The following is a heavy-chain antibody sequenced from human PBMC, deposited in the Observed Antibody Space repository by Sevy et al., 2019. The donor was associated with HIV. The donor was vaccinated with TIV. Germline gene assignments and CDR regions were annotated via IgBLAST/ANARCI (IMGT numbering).Heavy chain of an antibody. CDR3: VTDAPHQRGEVV. CDR1: GFIFKNAW. J-gene: IGHJ6*02. Sequence: GGSLRLSCVASGFIFKNAWMSWVRQAPGKGLEWVGRIKSKSDDGTADYAAPVKGRFIISRDDSKNTLYLQMNSLKIEDTAVYYCVTDAPHQRGEVVWGQGTTVTVSS. D-gene: IGHD3-16*01. CDR2: IKSKSDDGTA. V-gene: IGHV3-15*01.